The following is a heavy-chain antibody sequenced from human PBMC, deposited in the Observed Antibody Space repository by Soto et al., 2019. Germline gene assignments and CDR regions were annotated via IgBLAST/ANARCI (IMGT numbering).Heavy chain of an antibody. CDR2: IYPGDSDT. CDR1: GYSFTSYW. V-gene: IGHV5-51*01. D-gene: IGHD3-3*01. CDR3: ARERYYDFWSGYYRYYYYGMDV. J-gene: IGHJ6*02. Sequence: GESLKISCKGSGYSFTSYWIGWVRQMPGKGLEWMGIIYPGDSDTRYSPSFQGQVTISADKSISTAYLQWSSLKASDTAMYYCARERYYDFWSGYYRYYYYGMDVWGQGTTVTVS.